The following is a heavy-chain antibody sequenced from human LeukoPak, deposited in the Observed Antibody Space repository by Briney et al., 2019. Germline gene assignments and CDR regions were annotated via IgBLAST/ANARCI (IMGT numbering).Heavy chain of an antibody. CDR3: AKIPSATENFDY. J-gene: IGHJ4*02. CDR2: ISGSGSST. Sequence: GGSLRLSCAASGFTFSSYAMSWVRQAPGKGLEWVSAISGSGSSTYYADSVKGRFTISKDNAKNTLYLQMDSLRAEDTAIYYCAKIPSATENFDYWGQGTLVMVSS. V-gene: IGHV3-23*01. CDR1: GFTFSSYA. D-gene: IGHD5-12*01.